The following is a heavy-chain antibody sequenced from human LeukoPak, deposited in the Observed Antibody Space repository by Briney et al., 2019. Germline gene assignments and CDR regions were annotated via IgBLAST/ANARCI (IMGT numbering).Heavy chain of an antibody. CDR3: TTAGRHISAFDI. CDR2: ISGSGGST. V-gene: IGHV3-23*01. J-gene: IGHJ3*02. D-gene: IGHD2-21*01. CDR1: GFTFSSYA. Sequence: GGSLRLSCAASGFTFSSYAMSWVRQAPGKGLEWVSAISGSGGSTYYADSVKGRFTISRDNSKNTLYLQMNSLKTEDTAVYYCTTAGRHISAFDIWGQGTMVTVSS.